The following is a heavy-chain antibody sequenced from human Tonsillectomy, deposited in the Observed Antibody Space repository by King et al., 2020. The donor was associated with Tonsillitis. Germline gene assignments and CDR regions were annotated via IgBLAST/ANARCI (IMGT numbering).Heavy chain of an antibody. CDR1: GFSFNSDW. Sequence: VQLVESGGGLVQPGGSLILSCAASGFSFNSDWMSWVRQAPGKGLEWVADINQDGRKTYYVASVRGRFTISRDNAKNSVYLQMYSLRAEDTAVYYCARDPHGGSDCYTRDFWGQGTLVTVSS. J-gene: IGHJ4*02. CDR3: ARDPHGGSDCYTRDF. D-gene: IGHD2-2*02. CDR2: INQDGRKT. V-gene: IGHV3-7*03.